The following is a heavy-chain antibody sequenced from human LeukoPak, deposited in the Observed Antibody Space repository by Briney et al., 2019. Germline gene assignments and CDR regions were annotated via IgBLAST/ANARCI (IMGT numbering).Heavy chain of an antibody. J-gene: IGHJ4*02. CDR3: ARGPRYCSGGSRYSGTLRG. CDR1: GYTFTNYD. Sequence: ASVKVSCKASGYTFTNYDINWVRQATGQGLEWMGWMNPNSGNTGYAQKFQGRVTMTRNTSISTAYMQLSSLTFEDTAVYYCARGPRYCSGGSRYSGTLRGWGQGTLVTVSS. CDR2: MNPNSGNT. D-gene: IGHD2-15*01. V-gene: IGHV1-8*01.